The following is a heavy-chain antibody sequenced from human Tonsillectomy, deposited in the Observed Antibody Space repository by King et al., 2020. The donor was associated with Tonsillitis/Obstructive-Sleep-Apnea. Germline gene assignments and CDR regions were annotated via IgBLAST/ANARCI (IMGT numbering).Heavy chain of an antibody. CDR3: ARDTALDAFDI. CDR2: ISYDGSNK. V-gene: IGHV3-30*04. J-gene: IGHJ3*02. CDR1: GFTFSSYA. D-gene: IGHD5-18*01. Sequence: VQLVESGGGVVQPGRSLRLSCAASGFTFSSYAMHWVRQAPGKGLEWVAIISYDGSNKYYADSVKGRFTISRDNSKNTLYLQMNSLRPEDTAVYYCARDTALDAFDIWGQGTMVTVSS.